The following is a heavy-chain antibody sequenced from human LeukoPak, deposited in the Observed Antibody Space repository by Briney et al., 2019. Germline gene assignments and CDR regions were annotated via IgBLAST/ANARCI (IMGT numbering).Heavy chain of an antibody. D-gene: IGHD6-19*01. CDR3: ARGGGGWYVDY. J-gene: IGHJ4*02. V-gene: IGHV4-34*01. CDR2: INHSGST. CDR1: GGSFSGYY. Sequence: PSETLSPTCAVYGGSFSGYYWSWIRQPPGKGLEWIGEINHSGSTNYNPSLKSRVTISVDTSKNQFSLKLSSVTAADTAVYYCARGGGGWYVDYWGQGTLVTVSS.